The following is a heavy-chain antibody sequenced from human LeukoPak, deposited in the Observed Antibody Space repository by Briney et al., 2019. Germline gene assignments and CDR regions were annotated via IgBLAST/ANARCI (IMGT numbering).Heavy chain of an antibody. CDR3: ATGNSFDY. V-gene: IGHV5-51*01. J-gene: IGHJ4*02. Sequence: GASLQISCKGSGSIFTSYWIGWVRQLPGKGLEWMGIIYPGDSDTRYSPSFQGQVTISADKSISTAYLQWSSLKASDTAMYYCATGNSFDYWGQGTLVTVSS. CDR1: GSIFTSYW. CDR2: IYPGDSDT.